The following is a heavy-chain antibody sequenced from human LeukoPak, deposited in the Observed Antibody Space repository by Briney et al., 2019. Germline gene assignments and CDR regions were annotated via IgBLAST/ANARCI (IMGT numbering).Heavy chain of an antibody. V-gene: IGHV4-4*02. J-gene: IGHJ4*02. CDR1: GDSISSTNW. CDR3: ARGSKKLGVAAAGEPFDF. CDR2: IYHGGST. Sequence: PSGTLSLTCAVSGDSISSTNWGNWVRQPPGKGLGGVGEIYHGGSTNYNPSLKSRVTISVDKSKNQFSLKLASVTAADTAVYYCARGSKKLGVAAAGEPFDFWGQGTLVTVSS. D-gene: IGHD6-13*01.